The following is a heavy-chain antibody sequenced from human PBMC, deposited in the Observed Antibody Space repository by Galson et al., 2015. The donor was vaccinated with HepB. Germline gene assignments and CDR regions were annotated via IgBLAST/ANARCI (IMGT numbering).Heavy chain of an antibody. Sequence: SLRLSCAASGFTFSSYSMNWVRQAPGKGLEWVSYISSSSSTIYYADSVKGRFTISRDNAKNSLYLQMNSLRAEDTAVYYCASTFGYCSSTSCLSHPIDYYGMDVWGQGTTVTVSS. V-gene: IGHV3-48*04. CDR3: ASTFGYCSSTSCLSHPIDYYGMDV. CDR2: ISSSSSTI. CDR1: GFTFSSYS. D-gene: IGHD2-2*03. J-gene: IGHJ6*02.